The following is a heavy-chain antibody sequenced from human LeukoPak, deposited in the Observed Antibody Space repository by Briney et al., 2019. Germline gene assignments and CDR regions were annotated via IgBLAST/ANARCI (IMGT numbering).Heavy chain of an antibody. Sequence: ASVKVSCKASGYSFTYYYIHWVRHAPGQGLEWMGWISPDSGGTNNAQEFQGRVTMTRDTSISTAYMEVNRLRSDDTAVYFCAIKTSYSDFDYWGQGTLVTVSS. CDR2: ISPDSGGT. J-gene: IGHJ4*02. D-gene: IGHD2-15*01. V-gene: IGHV1-2*02. CDR3: AIKTSYSDFDY. CDR1: GYSFTYYY.